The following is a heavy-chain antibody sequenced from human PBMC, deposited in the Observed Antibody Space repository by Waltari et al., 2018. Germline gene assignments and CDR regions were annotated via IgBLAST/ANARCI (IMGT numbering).Heavy chain of an antibody. D-gene: IGHD1-26*01. Sequence: QVQLQESGPGLVKPSQTLSFTCTVPGGSISSGGYYWSWIRQHPGKGLEWIGYIYYSGSTYYNPSLKSRVTISVDTSKNQFSLKLSSVTAADTAVYYCAREGGELLSVFDWGQGTLVTVSS. J-gene: IGHJ4*02. CDR3: AREGGELLSVFD. CDR1: GGSISSGGYY. V-gene: IGHV4-31*03. CDR2: IYYSGST.